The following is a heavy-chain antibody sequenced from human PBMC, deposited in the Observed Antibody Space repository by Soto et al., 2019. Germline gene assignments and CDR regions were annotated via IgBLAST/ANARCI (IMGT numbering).Heavy chain of an antibody. V-gene: IGHV1-18*04. Sequence: ASVKLSCKSSGYTLTSYGISWVRQATGQGLEWMGWISAYNGNTNYAQKFQGRVTITADKSTSTAYMELSSLRSEDTVVYYCARDRCYDILTGYYPREDFGMDVWGQGTKVTVS. CDR3: ARDRCYDILTGYYPREDFGMDV. J-gene: IGHJ6*02. CDR1: GYTLTSYG. CDR2: ISAYNGNT. D-gene: IGHD3-9*01.